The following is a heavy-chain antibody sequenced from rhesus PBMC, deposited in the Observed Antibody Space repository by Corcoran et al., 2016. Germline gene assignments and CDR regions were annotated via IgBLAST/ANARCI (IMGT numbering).Heavy chain of an antibody. V-gene: IGHV4-80*01. J-gene: IGHJ5-1*01. D-gene: IGHD3-9*01. CDR1: GGSFRSYW. CDR2: INGYSGST. Sequence: QVQLQESGPGLVKPSETLSLTCAVFGGSFRSYWWNWIRQPPGKGLEWIGEINGYSGSTNYHPSRQGRVTISRDVSKNQFSLKLTSVTAADTAVYYCTSPIRYRFDVWGPGVLVSVSS. CDR3: TSPIRYRFDV.